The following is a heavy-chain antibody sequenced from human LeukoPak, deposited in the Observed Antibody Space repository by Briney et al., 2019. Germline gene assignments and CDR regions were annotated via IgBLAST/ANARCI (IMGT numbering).Heavy chain of an antibody. V-gene: IGHV3-23*01. Sequence: SGGSLRLSCAASGFTFSSYAMSWVRQAPGKGLEWVSAISGSGGSTYYADSVKGRFTISRDNSKNTLYLQMNSLRAEDTAVYYCAKTGTPWYYFDYWGQGTLVTVSS. CDR3: AKTGTPWYYFDY. D-gene: IGHD6-13*01. CDR1: GFTFSSYA. J-gene: IGHJ4*02. CDR2: ISGSGGST.